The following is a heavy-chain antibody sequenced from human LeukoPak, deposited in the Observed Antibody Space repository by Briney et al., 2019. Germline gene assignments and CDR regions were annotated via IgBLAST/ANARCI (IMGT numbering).Heavy chain of an antibody. CDR3: ARQLGYSGYDFDY. J-gene: IGHJ4*02. Sequence: PSETLSLTCTVSGGSISSSSYYWGWIRQPPGKGLGWIGSIYYSGSTYYNPSLKSRVTISVDTSKNQFSLKLSSVTAADTAVYYCARQLGYSGYDFDYWGQGTLVTVSS. CDR1: GGSISSSSYY. V-gene: IGHV4-39*01. CDR2: IYYSGST. D-gene: IGHD5-12*01.